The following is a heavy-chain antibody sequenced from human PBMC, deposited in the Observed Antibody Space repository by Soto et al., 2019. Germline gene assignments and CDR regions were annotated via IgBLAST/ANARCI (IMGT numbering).Heavy chain of an antibody. CDR2: IYYSGST. V-gene: IGHV4-31*03. Sequence: SETLSLTCTVSGGSISSSSYYWGWVRQHPGKGLEWIGYIYYSGSTYYNPSLQSRVTISVDTSKNQFSLKLSSVTAADTAVYYCARWVGAWGQGTLVTVSS. D-gene: IGHD3-10*01. J-gene: IGHJ5*02. CDR3: ARWVGA. CDR1: GGSISSSSYY.